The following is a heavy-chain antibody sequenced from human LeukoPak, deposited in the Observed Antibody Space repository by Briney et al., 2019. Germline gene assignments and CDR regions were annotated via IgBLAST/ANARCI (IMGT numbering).Heavy chain of an antibody. V-gene: IGHV3-74*01. CDR1: GFTFSSYW. Sequence: GGSLRLSCAASGFTFSSYWMHWVRQAPGKGLVWVSRINSDGSSTSYADSVKGRFTISRDNAKNTLYLQMNSLRAEDTAVYYCAGVRDDEVFDYWGQGTLVTVSS. CDR2: INSDGSST. J-gene: IGHJ4*02. D-gene: IGHD1-1*01. CDR3: AGVRDDEVFDY.